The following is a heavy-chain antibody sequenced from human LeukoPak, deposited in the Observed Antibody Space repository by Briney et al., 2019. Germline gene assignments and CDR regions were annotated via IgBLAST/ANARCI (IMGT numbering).Heavy chain of an antibody. D-gene: IGHD6-19*01. J-gene: IGHJ4*02. CDR1: GYTFTGYY. CDR2: INPNSGGT. Sequence: ASVKVSCKASGYTFTGYYMHWVRQAPGQGLEWMGRINPNSGGTNYAQKFQGRVTMTRDTSISTAYMELSRLRSDDTAVYYCARDGRGSGWYLDDYWGQGTLVTVSS. V-gene: IGHV1-2*02. CDR3: ARDGRGSGWYLDDY.